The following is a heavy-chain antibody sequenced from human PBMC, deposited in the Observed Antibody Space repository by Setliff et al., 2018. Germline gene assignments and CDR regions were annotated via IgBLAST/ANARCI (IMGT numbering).Heavy chain of an antibody. CDR1: GFTFSTHS. D-gene: IGHD6-13*01. V-gene: IGHV3-21*01. J-gene: IGHJ3*02. Sequence: GGSLRLSCAASGFTFSTHSMNWVRQAPGKGLEWVSSISRSSTYIYYADSMKGRFTISRDNAKNSLYLQMNSLRAEDTAVYCCASAGHSGSWFPFDAFHIWGQGTMVTVS. CDR3: ASAGHSGSWFPFDAFHI. CDR2: ISRSSTYI.